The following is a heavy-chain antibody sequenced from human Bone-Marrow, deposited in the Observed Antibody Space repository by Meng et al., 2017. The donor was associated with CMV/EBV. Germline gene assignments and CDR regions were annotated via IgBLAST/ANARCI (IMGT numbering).Heavy chain of an antibody. CDR2: INSDGSST. J-gene: IGHJ6*02. CDR1: GFTFSSYW. CDR3: AGGLRWRDGMDV. V-gene: IGHV3-74*01. Sequence: GGSLRLSCAASGFTFSSYWMHWVRQAPGKGLVWVSRINSDGSSTSYADSVKGRFTISRDNAKNTLYLQMNSMRAEDTAVYYCAGGLRWRDGMDVWGQRTTVTVSS. D-gene: IGHD4-23*01.